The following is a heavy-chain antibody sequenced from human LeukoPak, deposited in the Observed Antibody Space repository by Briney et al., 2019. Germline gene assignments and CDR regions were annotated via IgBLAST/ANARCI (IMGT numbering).Heavy chain of an antibody. D-gene: IGHD2-15*01. Sequence: SETLSLTCTVSGGSISSSSYYWGWIRQPPGKGLEWIGTFYYSGSTYYNPSLKSRVTISVDTSKNQFSLKLSSVTAADTAVYYCARGYCSGGSCYSYYYYNYMDVWGKGTTVTVSS. V-gene: IGHV4-39*07. CDR3: ARGYCSGGSCYSYYYYNYMDV. CDR2: FYYSGST. CDR1: GGSISSSSYY. J-gene: IGHJ6*03.